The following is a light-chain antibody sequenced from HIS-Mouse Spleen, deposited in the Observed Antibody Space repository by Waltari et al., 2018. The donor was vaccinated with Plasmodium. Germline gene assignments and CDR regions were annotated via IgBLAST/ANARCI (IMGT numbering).Light chain of an antibody. J-gene: IGKJ3*01. Sequence: EIVMTQSPATLSVSPGERATLSCRASQSVSSNLAWYQQKPGQAPRRLSYGASTRATGIPASFSGSGSGTEFTLTISSLQSEDFAVYYCQQYNNWSFTFGPGTKVDIK. V-gene: IGKV3-15*01. CDR2: GAS. CDR3: QQYNNWSFT. CDR1: QSVSSN.